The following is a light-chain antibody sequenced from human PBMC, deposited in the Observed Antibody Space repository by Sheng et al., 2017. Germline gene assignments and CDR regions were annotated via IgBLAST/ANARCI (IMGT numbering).Light chain of an antibody. V-gene: IGLV4-69*01. CDR2: VKSDGSH. CDR1: VGHSSFA. CDR3: QTWGXVGVVV. Sequence: QPMLTQSPAASASLGASVKLTCTLNVGHSSFAIAWHQQQPEKGPRFLMRVKSDGSHTKGDGIPDRFSGSSSGAERYLIISSLQSEDEADYYCQTWGXVGVVVFGGGTKLTVL. J-gene: IGLJ2*01.